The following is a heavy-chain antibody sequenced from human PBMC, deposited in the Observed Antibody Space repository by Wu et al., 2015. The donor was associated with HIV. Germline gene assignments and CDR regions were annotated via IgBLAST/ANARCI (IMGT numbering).Heavy chain of an antibody. CDR2: LIPMYGTA. V-gene: IGHV1-69*15. D-gene: IGHD5-18*01. Sequence: GAEGRRTPRVLKVRGLLLRLLEATFTSYALSWVRQAPGQGLEWMGRLIPMYGTANYAQKFQGRVTITADESTSTAYMDVSSLRSDDTAVYYCAGGGGRTSMDPFDFWGQGTLVTVSS. CDR1: EATFTSYA. CDR3: AGGGGRTSMDPFDF. J-gene: IGHJ4*02.